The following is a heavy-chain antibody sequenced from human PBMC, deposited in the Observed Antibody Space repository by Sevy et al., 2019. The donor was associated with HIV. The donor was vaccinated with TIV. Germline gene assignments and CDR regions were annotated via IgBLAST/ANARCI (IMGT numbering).Heavy chain of an antibody. J-gene: IGHJ5*02. CDR2: IYYNGHI. CDR3: AGENAWGRGSS. V-gene: IGHV4-59*08. D-gene: IGHD6-13*01. CDR1: GGSITSLY. Sequence: SETLSLTCTVSGGSITSLYWNWIRQPPGKGLEWIANIYYNGHINYNPTLKSRLTLSLDTSKNQFSLKLSSVTAADTAMYYCAGENAWGRGSSWGQGTLVTVSS.